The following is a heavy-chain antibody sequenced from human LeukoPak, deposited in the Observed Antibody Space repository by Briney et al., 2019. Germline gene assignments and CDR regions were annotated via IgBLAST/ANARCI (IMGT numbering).Heavy chain of an antibody. CDR3: ASLAAAAGTGAFDI. V-gene: IGHV4-39*01. CDR1: GGSISSSSYY. D-gene: IGHD6-13*01. J-gene: IGHJ3*02. Sequence: SETLSLTCTVSGGSISSSSYYWGWIRQPPGKGLEWIGSIYYSGSTYYNPSLKSRVTISVDTSKNQSSLKLSSVTAADTAVYYCASLAAAAGTGAFDIWGQGTMVTVSS. CDR2: IYYSGST.